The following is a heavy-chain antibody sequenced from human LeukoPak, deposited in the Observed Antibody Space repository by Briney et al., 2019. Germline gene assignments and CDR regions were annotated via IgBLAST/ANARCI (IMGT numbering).Heavy chain of an antibody. CDR3: AVGATPGGLDY. V-gene: IGHV3-21*01. J-gene: IGHJ4*02. CDR2: ISSSSSYI. Sequence: GGSLRLSCAASGFTFSSYSMNWVRQAPGKGLEWVSSISSSSSYIYYADSVKGRFTISRDNAKNTLYLQMNSLRPEDTAVYYCAVGATPGGLDYWGQGTLVTVSS. CDR1: GFTFSSYS. D-gene: IGHD4/OR15-4a*01.